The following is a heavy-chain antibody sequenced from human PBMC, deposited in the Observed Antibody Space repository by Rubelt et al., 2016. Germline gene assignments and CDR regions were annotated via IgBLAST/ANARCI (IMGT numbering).Heavy chain of an antibody. D-gene: IGHD3-22*01. CDR1: GFSLSTSGMC. CDR3: ARILLPDYYDSSGGMDV. V-gene: IGHV2-70*15. Sequence: QVTLRESGPALVKPTQTLTLTCTFSGFSLSTSGMCVSWIRQPPGKALEWLARIDWDDDKYYSTALKTRLPISKDNPKNQGVLTMTDMDPVDTATYYCARILLPDYYDSSGGMDVWGQGTTVTVSS. J-gene: IGHJ6*02. CDR2: IDWDDDK.